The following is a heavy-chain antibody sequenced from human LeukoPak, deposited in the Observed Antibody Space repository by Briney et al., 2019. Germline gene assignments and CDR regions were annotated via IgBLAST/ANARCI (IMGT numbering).Heavy chain of an antibody. CDR2: ISGSGGST. D-gene: IGHD5-12*01. J-gene: IGHJ2*01. V-gene: IGHV3-23*01. CDR3: AKSMSVYSGYDEVVFDL. CDR1: GFTFSSYA. Sequence: PGGSLRLSCAASGFTFSSYAMSWVRQAPGKGLEWVSAISGSGGSTYYADSVKGRFTISRDNSKNTLYLQMNSLRAEDTAVYYCAKSMSVYSGYDEVVFDLWGRGTLVTVSS.